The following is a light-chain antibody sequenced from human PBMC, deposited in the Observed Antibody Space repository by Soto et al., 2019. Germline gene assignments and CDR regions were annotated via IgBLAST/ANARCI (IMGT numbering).Light chain of an antibody. CDR2: EVS. J-gene: IGKJ1*01. Sequence: IVMTQTPLSLSVTPGQPASISCKSSQSLLHSDGKTYLYWYLQRPGQPPQLLMSEVSDRFSGVPDSFSGAGSGRDFTLTISRVQAEDVGLYSCMRTKQLPLTFGPGTKVEVK. CDR1: QSLLHSDGKTY. V-gene: IGKV2D-29*01. CDR3: MRTKQLPLT.